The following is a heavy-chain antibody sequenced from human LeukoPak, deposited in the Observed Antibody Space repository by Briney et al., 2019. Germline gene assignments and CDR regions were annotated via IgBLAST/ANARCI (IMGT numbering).Heavy chain of an antibody. CDR3: ARVYYYGSGSYAFDY. Sequence: GASVKVSCKASGYTFTGYYMHWVRQAPGQGLEWMGWINPNSGGTNYAQKFQGRVTMTRNTSISTAYMELSSLRSEDTAVYYCARVYYYGSGSYAFDYWGQGTLVTVSS. D-gene: IGHD3-10*01. J-gene: IGHJ4*02. CDR2: INPNSGGT. V-gene: IGHV1-2*02. CDR1: GYTFTGYY.